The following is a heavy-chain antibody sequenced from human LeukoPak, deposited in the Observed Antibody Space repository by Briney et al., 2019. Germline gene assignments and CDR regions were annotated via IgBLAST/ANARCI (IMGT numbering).Heavy chain of an antibody. CDR2: IRYDGSNK. CDR1: GFTFSSYG. V-gene: IGHV3-30*02. J-gene: IGHJ6*03. D-gene: IGHD6-6*01. Sequence: PGGSLRLSCAASGFTFSSYGMHWVRQAPGKGLEWVAFIRYDGSNKYYADSVKGRFTISRDNSKNTLYLQMNSLRAEDTAVYYCAKEVEYSSSFTYYYYMDVWGKGTTVTVSS. CDR3: AKEVEYSSSFTYYYYMDV.